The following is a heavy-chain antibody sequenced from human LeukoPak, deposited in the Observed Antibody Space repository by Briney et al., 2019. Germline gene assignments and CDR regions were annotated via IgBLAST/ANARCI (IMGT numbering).Heavy chain of an antibody. D-gene: IGHD6-6*01. Sequence: SETLSLTCTVSGGSISSGSYYWSWIRQPAGKGLEWIGRIYTSGSTNYNPSLKSRVTISVDTSKNQFSLKLSSVTAADTAVYYCARDQYSSSSVDWGQGTLVTVSS. J-gene: IGHJ4*02. CDR3: ARDQYSSSSVD. CDR2: IYTSGST. V-gene: IGHV4-61*02. CDR1: GGSISSGSYY.